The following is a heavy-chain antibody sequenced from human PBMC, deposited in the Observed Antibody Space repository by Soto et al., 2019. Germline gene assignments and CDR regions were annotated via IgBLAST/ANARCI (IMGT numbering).Heavy chain of an antibody. D-gene: IGHD3-10*01. CDR1: GFTVSSNY. Sequence: GGSLRLSCAASGFTVSSNYMSWVRQAPGKGLEWVSVIYSGGSTYYADSVKGRFTISRHNSKNTLYLQMNSLRAEDTAVYYCARGKYYGSGSFDYWGQGTLVTVSS. J-gene: IGHJ4*02. CDR3: ARGKYYGSGSFDY. V-gene: IGHV3-53*04. CDR2: IYSGGST.